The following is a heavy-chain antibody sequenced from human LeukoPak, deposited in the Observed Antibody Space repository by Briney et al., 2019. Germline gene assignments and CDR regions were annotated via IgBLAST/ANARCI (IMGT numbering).Heavy chain of an antibody. CDR2: IYYSGIT. V-gene: IGHV4-59*12. CDR3: ATGPDYYNSSSYYPHY. J-gene: IGHJ4*02. CDR1: GVSIISYY. D-gene: IGHD3-22*01. Sequence: KTSETLSLTCIVSGVSIISYYWSWIRQPPGKGLEWIGYIYYSGITNYNPSLKSRVTISIDTSKNQFSLKLSSVTAADTAVYYCATGPDYYNSSSYYPHYWGQGTLVTVSS.